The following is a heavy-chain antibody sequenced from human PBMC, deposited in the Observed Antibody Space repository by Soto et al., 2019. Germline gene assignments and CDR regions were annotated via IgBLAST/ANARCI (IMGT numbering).Heavy chain of an antibody. CDR3: ARAPSALIPAAQPSRFDS. CDR1: GYSFMKYG. Sequence: ASVKVSCKGFGYSFMKYGINWVRQAPGQGLEWVGWISPYSGYTHSAQKFHGRLTPTTDTAASTAYMELRILRSADTALYYCARAPSALIPAAQPSRFDSWGQGTLVTVSS. J-gene: IGHJ4*02. V-gene: IGHV1-18*01. D-gene: IGHD2-2*01. CDR2: ISPYSGYT.